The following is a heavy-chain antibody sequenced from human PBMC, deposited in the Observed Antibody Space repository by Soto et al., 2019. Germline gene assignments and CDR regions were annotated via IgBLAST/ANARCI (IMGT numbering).Heavy chain of an antibody. V-gene: IGHV3-21*01. J-gene: IGHJ4*02. CDR2: ITSSSSYI. CDR3: ARDLRYCTNRVCYSPSLDY. CDR1: GFSFSSYS. D-gene: IGHD2-8*01. Sequence: GGSLRVSCAAAGFSFSSYSMNWVRQAPEKGLEWVASITSSSSYIYYADSVKGRFTISRDNAKNSLYLQMNSLRAEDTAVYYCARDLRYCTNRVCYSPSLDYWGQGTLVTVSS.